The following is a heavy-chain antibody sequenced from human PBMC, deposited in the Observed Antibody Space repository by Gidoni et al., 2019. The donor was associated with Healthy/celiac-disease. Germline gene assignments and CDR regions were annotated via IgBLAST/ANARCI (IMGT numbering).Heavy chain of an antibody. D-gene: IGHD3-10*01. Sequence: QVQLVQSGAEVTKPGASVKVSCKVSGYTLTELSMHWVRQAPGKGLEWMGGFDPEDGETIYAQKFQGRVTMTEDTSTDTAYMELSSLRSEDTAVYYCATAKAPITMVRGVIITGTRNTHYFDYWGQGTLVTVSS. J-gene: IGHJ4*02. CDR3: ATAKAPITMVRGVIITGTRNTHYFDY. V-gene: IGHV1-24*01. CDR2: FDPEDGET. CDR1: GYTLTELS.